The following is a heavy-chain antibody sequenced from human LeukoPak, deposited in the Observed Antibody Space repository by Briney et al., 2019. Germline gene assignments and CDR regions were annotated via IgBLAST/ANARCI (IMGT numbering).Heavy chain of an antibody. J-gene: IGHJ4*02. V-gene: IGHV3-21*01. CDR2: ISSGSSAI. CDR1: GFTFTTYS. D-gene: IGHD5-12*01. Sequence: GGSLRLSCEASGFTFTTYSMTWVRQAPGKGLEWVSIISSGSSAIFSADALKGRFTISRDDAKNLLYLDMNSLRAEDTAVYYCARSAAAGRIVATFAYWGQGTLVTVSS. CDR3: ARSAAAGRIVATFAY.